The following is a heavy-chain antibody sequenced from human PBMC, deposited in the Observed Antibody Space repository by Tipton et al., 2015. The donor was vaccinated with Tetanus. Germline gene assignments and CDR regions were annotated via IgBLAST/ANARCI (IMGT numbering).Heavy chain of an antibody. CDR2: IVGSGAKT. J-gene: IGHJ4*02. CDR3: ARDAGGPYGDYATFDY. CDR1: GFTFGDHA. V-gene: IGHV3-23*01. D-gene: IGHD4-17*01. Sequence: SLRLSCTASGFTFGDHAMSWFRQAPGKGLEWVSAIVGSGAKTYYADSVKGRFTISRDNSKDTLYLQLNSLRAEDTAIYYCARDAGGPYGDYATFDYWGQGTLVTVSS.